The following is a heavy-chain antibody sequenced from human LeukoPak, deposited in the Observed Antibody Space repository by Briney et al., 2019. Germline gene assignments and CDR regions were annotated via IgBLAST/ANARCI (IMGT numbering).Heavy chain of an antibody. CDR1: GFTFSSYS. D-gene: IGHD3-22*01. CDR3: ARGRDSSGQDAFDI. J-gene: IGHJ3*02. CDR2: ISSSSSYI. V-gene: IGHV3-21*03. Sequence: GGSLRLSCAASGFTFSSYSRNWVRQAPGKGLEWVSSISSSSSYIYYADSVKGRFTISRDNAKNSLYLQMNSLRAEDTAVFYCARGRDSSGQDAFDIWGQGTMVTVSS.